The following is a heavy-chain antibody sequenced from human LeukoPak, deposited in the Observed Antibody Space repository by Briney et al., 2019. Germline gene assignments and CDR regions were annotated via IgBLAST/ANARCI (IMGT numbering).Heavy chain of an antibody. D-gene: IGHD3-10*01. CDR2: INHSGST. CDR3: ARGRSITMVRGRSNWFDH. J-gene: IGHJ5*02. Sequence: SETLSLTCAVYGGSFSGYYWSWIRQPPGKGLEWIGEINHSGSTNYNPSLKSRVTISVDTSKNQFSLKLSSVTAADTAVYYCARGRSITMVRGRSNWFDHWGQGTLVTVSS. V-gene: IGHV4-34*01. CDR1: GGSFSGYY.